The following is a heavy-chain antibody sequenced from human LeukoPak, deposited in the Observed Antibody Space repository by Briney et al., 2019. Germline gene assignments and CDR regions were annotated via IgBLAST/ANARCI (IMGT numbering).Heavy chain of an antibody. D-gene: IGHD4-23*01. V-gene: IGHV1-18*01. CDR2: ISAYNGNT. CDR1: GYTFTTYG. J-gene: IGHJ3*02. Sequence: GASVKVSCKASGYTFTTYGISWVRQAPGQGLEWMGWISAYNGNTNYAQELLDRVTMTTDTSTNTAYMELRSLRSDDTAVYYYARDTTVVTPDGLDIWGQGTMVTVSS. CDR3: ARDTTVVTPDGLDI.